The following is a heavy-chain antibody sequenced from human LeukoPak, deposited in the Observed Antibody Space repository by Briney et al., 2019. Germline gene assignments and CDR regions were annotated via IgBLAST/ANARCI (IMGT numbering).Heavy chain of an antibody. CDR1: GGSISSGDYY. Sequence: SETLSLTCTVSGGSISSGDYYWSWLRQPPGRGLEWIGYIYYSGSTYYNPSLKSRVTISVDTSKNQFSLKLSSVTAADTAVYYCARVALRFLEWLPYYFDYWGQGTLVTVSS. CDR2: IYYSGST. CDR3: ARVALRFLEWLPYYFDY. J-gene: IGHJ4*02. D-gene: IGHD3-3*01. V-gene: IGHV4-30-4*01.